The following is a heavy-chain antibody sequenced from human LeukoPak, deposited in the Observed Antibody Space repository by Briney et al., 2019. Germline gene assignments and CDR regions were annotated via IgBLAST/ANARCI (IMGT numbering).Heavy chain of an antibody. CDR3: AREKLELPDY. Sequence: GRSLRLSCAASGFTFSSYAMHWVRQAPGKGLEWVAVISYDGSNKYYADSVKGRFTISRDNSKNTLYLQMNSLRAEDTAVYYCAREKLELPDYWGQGTLVTVSS. CDR1: GFTFSSYA. D-gene: IGHD1-7*01. CDR2: ISYDGSNK. V-gene: IGHV3-30-3*01. J-gene: IGHJ4*02.